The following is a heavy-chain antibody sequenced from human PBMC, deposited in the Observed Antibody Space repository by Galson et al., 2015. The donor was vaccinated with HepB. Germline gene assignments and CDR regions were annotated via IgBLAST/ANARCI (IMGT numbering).Heavy chain of an antibody. D-gene: IGHD1-1*01. V-gene: IGHV3-23*01. CDR1: GFAFSSYA. Sequence: SLRLSCAASGFAFSSYAMRWVRQTPGKGLEWISTISGGGGSKYLAVSLKGPFTVSRDNAKNALRLKMNSRRGEDTAAYYCAKGMSNWSDPPFDHWGQGSLVTVSS. J-gene: IGHJ4*02. CDR2: ISGGGGSK. CDR3: AKGMSNWSDPPFDH.